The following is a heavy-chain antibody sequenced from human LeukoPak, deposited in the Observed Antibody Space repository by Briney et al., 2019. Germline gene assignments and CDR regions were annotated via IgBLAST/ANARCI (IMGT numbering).Heavy chain of an antibody. J-gene: IGHJ6*02. D-gene: IGHD6-19*01. CDR2: TTGSAGST. CDR3: AKDLMGQWLSPYYYGMDV. Sequence: GGSPRLSCAASGFTFSDYSMNWVRRAPGKGLEWVSGTTGSAGSTYYADSVKGRFTVSRDNSKNTLYLQMNSLRAEDTATYYCAKDLMGQWLSPYYYGMDVWGQGTTVTVSS. V-gene: IGHV3-23*01. CDR1: GFTFSDYS.